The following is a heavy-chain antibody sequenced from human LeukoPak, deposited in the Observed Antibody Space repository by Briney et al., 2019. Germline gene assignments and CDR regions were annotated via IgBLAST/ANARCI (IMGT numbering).Heavy chain of an antibody. J-gene: IGHJ6*02. CDR2: IIPILGIA. V-gene: IGHV1-69*04. D-gene: IGHD7-27*01. CDR1: GGTFSSYA. Sequence: SVKVSCKASGGTFSSYAISWVRQAPGQGLEWMGRIIPILGIANYAQKFQGRVTITADKSTSTAYMELSGLRSEDTAVYYCARAPGDGYYYYGMDVWGQGTTVTVSS. CDR3: ARAPGDGYYYYGMDV.